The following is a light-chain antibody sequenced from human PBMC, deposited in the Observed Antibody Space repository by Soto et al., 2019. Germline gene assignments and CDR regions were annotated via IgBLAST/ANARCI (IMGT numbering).Light chain of an antibody. V-gene: IGKV3-20*01. Sequence: EVVLTQSPGTLSLTPGERATLSCMASQSVSNNYFAWYQQKPGQAPRLLIFGSSDRATGIPDRFSGSGSRTDFTLTISRLEPEDFAVYYCQQYGSSPPYTFGQGTKLEIK. CDR2: GSS. CDR1: QSVSNNY. J-gene: IGKJ2*01. CDR3: QQYGSSPPYT.